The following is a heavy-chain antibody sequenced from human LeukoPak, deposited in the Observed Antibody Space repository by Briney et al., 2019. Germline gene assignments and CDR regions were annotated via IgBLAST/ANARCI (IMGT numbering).Heavy chain of an antibody. CDR1: GFNFHDYG. Sequence: GGSLRLSCEASGFNFHDYGMSWVRQAPGRGLEWVSGIFWNGGSTGYADSVKDRFTISRDNTKNSLYLQMNSLRVEDTAVYYCARDGLYYDSSGLDYWGQGTLVTVSS. V-gene: IGHV3-20*04. CDR2: IFWNGGST. CDR3: ARDGLYYDSSGLDY. J-gene: IGHJ4*02. D-gene: IGHD3-22*01.